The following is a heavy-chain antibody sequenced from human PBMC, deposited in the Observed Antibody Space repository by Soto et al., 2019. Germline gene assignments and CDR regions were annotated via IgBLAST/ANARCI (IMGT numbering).Heavy chain of an antibody. CDR3: AKCGYDGSGRLLRYFQH. V-gene: IGHV3-23*01. CDR1: GFTFNIYA. Sequence: EVQLLESGGGLVQPGGSLRLSCAASGFTFNIYAMSWVRQAPGKGLEWVSAISGSGGGTYYADSVEGRFTISRDNSNNPLYLQMSSLRAEDTAVYYCAKCGYDGSGRLLRYFQHWGQGTLVTVSS. J-gene: IGHJ1*01. D-gene: IGHD3-22*01. CDR2: ISGSGGGT.